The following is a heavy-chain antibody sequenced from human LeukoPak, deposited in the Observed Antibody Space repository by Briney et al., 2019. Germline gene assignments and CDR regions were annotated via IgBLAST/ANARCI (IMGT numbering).Heavy chain of an antibody. CDR3: ARQNDFRLDY. CDR1: GYTFSSYW. Sequence: GGSLRLSCTGSGYTFSSYWIGWVRQMPGKGLEWMGIIYPGDSDTRYSPSLQGQVTISVDTSIGTAYLQWSSLKASDTAIYYCARQNDFRLDYWGQGTLVTVSS. J-gene: IGHJ4*02. CDR2: IYPGDSDT. V-gene: IGHV5-51*01. D-gene: IGHD3-3*01.